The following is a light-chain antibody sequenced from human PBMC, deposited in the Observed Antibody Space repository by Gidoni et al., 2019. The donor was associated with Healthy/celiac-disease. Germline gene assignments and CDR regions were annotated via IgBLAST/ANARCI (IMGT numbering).Light chain of an antibody. J-gene: IGKJ2*01. CDR3: QQYNNWPPYT. CDR2: GAS. Sequence: DIVTTQSPATLSVSTGERATLSCRASQSVSSNLAWYQQKPGQAPRLLIYGASTSATGIPARFSGSGSGTEFTLTISSLQSEDFAVYYCQQYNNWPPYTFGQGTKLEIK. CDR1: QSVSSN. V-gene: IGKV3-15*01.